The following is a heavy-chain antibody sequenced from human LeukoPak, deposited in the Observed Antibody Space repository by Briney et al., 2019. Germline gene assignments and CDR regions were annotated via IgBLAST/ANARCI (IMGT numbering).Heavy chain of an antibody. CDR1: EFIVSRNH. CDR2: IPSGCST. D-gene: IGHD5-24*01. V-gene: IGHV3-66*01. CDR3: ARVGGYKASEHYYYYGMDV. Sequence: GSLRLPCAASEFIVSRNHITWGRAAPGKGPGWVSGIPSGCSTYYADSVQGRFTISRDNAKNTLYLQMNNLRVEDTAEYYCARVGGYKASEHYYYYGMDVWGQGTTVTVSS. J-gene: IGHJ6*02.